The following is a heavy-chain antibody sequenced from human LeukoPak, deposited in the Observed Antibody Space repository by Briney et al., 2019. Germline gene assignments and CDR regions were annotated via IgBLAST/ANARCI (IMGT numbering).Heavy chain of an antibody. V-gene: IGHV3-23*01. CDR3: AKKGESLDYYAMDV. CDR1: GFTFTRYA. CDR2: INVHNGRA. Sequence: PGGSLRLSCAASGFTFTRYAMSWVRQAPGRGLEWVASINVHNGRAYYVESVKGRFTISRDDFANTVFLHMNSLRAEDTAIYYCAKKGESLDYYAMDVWGQGTTVTVSS. J-gene: IGHJ6*02. D-gene: IGHD5-24*01.